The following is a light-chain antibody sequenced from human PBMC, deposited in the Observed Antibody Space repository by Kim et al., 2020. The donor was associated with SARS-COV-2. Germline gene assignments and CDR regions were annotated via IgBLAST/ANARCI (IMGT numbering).Light chain of an antibody. CDR2: GNS. CDR1: SPSIGAGYD. V-gene: IGLV1-40*01. Sequence: QRVTLSCTGSSPSIGAGYDVHGYQQLPGTAPKLLIYGNSNRPSGVPDQFSGSKSGTSASLAITGLQAEDEADYYCQSYDSSLSGWVFGGGTQLTVL. CDR3: QSYDSSLSGWV. J-gene: IGLJ3*02.